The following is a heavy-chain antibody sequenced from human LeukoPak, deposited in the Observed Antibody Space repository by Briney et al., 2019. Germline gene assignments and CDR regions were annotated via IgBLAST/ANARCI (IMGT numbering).Heavy chain of an antibody. J-gene: IGHJ5*02. CDR3: ARSATGTTQTNWFDP. D-gene: IGHD1-1*01. CDR1: GGPISSGGYS. CDR2: IYHSGST. Sequence: PSETLSLTCAVSGGPISSGGYSWSWIRQPPGKGLEWIGYIYHSGSTYYNPSLKSRVTISVDRSKNQFSLKLSSVTAADTAVYYCARSATGTTQTNWFDPWGQGTLVTVSS. V-gene: IGHV4-30-2*01.